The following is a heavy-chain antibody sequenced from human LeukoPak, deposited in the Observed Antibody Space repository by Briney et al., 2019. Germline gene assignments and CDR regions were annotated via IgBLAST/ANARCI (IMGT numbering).Heavy chain of an antibody. J-gene: IGHJ6*02. CDR3: IKDIRPGGMDV. Sequence: GGSLRLSCVGSGFTVLDHAMHWVRQAPGKGLEWVSGIGWSSGRIDYADSVKGRFTSSRDNAKNSLYLQMNSLRAEDTAIYYCIKDIRPGGMDVWGQGITVTVSS. V-gene: IGHV3-9*01. D-gene: IGHD1-14*01. CDR2: IGWSSGRI. CDR1: GFTVLDHA.